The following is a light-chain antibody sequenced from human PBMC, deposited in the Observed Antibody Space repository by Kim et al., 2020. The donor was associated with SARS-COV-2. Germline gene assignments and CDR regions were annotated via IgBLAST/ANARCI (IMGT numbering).Light chain of an antibody. CDR3: SSFRSGNTLL. CDR2: DVD. Sequence: GQSITTSCTGTRSAVAAYNFVSWYQQHPGEAPKVIIYDVDNRPSGVSNRFSGSKSGNTASLTISEVQAEDEADYYCSSFRSGNTLLIGGGTQLTVL. CDR1: RSAVAAYNF. J-gene: IGLJ2*01. V-gene: IGLV2-14*04.